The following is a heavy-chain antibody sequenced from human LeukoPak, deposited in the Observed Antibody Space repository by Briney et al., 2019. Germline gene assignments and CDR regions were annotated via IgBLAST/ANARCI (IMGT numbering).Heavy chain of an antibody. CDR2: MRQDGSEI. CDR3: AKGGATRGRFEN. D-gene: IGHD1-26*01. CDR1: GFPFNVQT. Sequence: GGSLRLSCAASGFPFNVQTMSWVRQAPGKGLDWVASMRQDGSEIYYVDSVKGRFTISRNNPKNSLYLQMNSLRAEDTAVYYCAKGGATRGRFENWGQGTLVTVSS. J-gene: IGHJ4*02. V-gene: IGHV3-7*01.